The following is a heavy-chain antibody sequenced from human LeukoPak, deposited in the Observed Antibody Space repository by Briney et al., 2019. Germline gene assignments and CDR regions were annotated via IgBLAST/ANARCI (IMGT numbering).Heavy chain of an antibody. CDR2: ISSTSSTI. Sequence: PGGSLRLSCAASGFTFSSYSMNWVRQAPGKGLEWVSYISSTSSTIYYADSVKGRFTISRDNSKNTLYLQMNSLRAEDTAVYYCARVSSGSYRRGPHHWGQGTLVTVSS. V-gene: IGHV3-48*01. J-gene: IGHJ5*02. CDR3: ARVSSGSYRRGPHH. D-gene: IGHD1-26*01. CDR1: GFTFSSYS.